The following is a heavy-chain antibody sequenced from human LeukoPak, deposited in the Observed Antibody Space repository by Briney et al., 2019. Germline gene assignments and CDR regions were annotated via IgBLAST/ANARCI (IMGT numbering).Heavy chain of an antibody. D-gene: IGHD3-10*01. CDR2: RSYDGSNK. CDR3: ARGSGLTSGWFGEYYDY. V-gene: IGHV3-30-3*01. J-gene: IGHJ4*02. Sequence: GGSLRLSCAASGFTFSSYAMHWVRQAPGKGLEWVAVRSYDGSNKYYADSVKGRFTISRDNSKNTLYLQMNSLRAEDTAVYYCARGSGLTSGWFGEYYDYWGQGTLVAVSS. CDR1: GFTFSSYA.